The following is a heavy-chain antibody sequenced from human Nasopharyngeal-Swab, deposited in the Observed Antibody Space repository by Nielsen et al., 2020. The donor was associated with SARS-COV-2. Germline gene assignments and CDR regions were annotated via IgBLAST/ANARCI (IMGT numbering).Heavy chain of an antibody. Sequence: GESLKISCAASGFTSSSYGMHWVRQAPGKGLEWVAVISYDGSNKYYGDSVKGRFTISRDNSKNTLYLQMNSLRAEDTAVYYCAKDGGLVGYYYDYWGQGTLVTVSS. CDR2: ISYDGSNK. J-gene: IGHJ4*02. D-gene: IGHD3-22*01. CDR1: GFTSSSYG. V-gene: IGHV3-30*18. CDR3: AKDGGLVGYYYDY.